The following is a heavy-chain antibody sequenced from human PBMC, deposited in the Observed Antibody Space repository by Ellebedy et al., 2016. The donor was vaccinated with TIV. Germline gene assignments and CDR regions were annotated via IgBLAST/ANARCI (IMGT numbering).Heavy chain of an antibody. J-gene: IGHJ1*01. D-gene: IGHD5-24*01. CDR1: GDTFPDTY. CDR2: INPDSGT. CDR3: ATGERDSAAD. Sequence: AASVKVSCKASGDTFPDTYVHWVRQAPGHGLERMGWINPDSGTNYAERFQDRVAMTRDTSINTADMEVIRLPSDDTAVYYCATGERDSAADWGRGTLVTVSS. V-gene: IGHV1-2*02.